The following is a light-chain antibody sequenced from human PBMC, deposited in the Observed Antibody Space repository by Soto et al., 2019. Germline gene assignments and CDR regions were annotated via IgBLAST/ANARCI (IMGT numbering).Light chain of an antibody. J-gene: IGKJ5*01. CDR3: QQRSNWPLIT. V-gene: IGKV3-11*01. CDR1: QSVSSY. CDR2: DAS. Sequence: EIVLTQSPATLSLSPGERATLSCRASQSVSSYLAWYQQKPGQAPRLLIYDASNRATGIPARFSGSGSGTDFTLPITSLEPEDFAAYYCQQRSNWPLITFGQGTRLEIK.